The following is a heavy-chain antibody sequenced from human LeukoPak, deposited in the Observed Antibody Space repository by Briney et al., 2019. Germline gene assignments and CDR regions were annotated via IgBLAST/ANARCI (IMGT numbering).Heavy chain of an antibody. V-gene: IGHV3-15*01. CDR2: IKSKTDGGTT. CDR1: GFTFSSAW. CDR3: TTGWGPSYYYYYGMDV. D-gene: IGHD7-27*01. J-gene: IGHJ6*02. Sequence: GGSLRLSCAASGFTFSSAWMSWVRRAPGKGLEWVGRIKSKTDGGTTDYAAPVKGRFTISRDDSKNTLYLQMNSLKTEDTAVYYCTTGWGPSYYYYYGMDVWGQGTTVTVSS.